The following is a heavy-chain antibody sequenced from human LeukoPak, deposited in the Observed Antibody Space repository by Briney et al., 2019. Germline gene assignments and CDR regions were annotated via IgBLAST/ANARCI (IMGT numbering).Heavy chain of an antibody. V-gene: IGHV3-33*06. D-gene: IGHD6-13*01. CDR1: GFTFSSYG. J-gene: IGHJ4*02. CDR3: ADELIAAAATG. Sequence: GGSLRLSCAASGFTFSSYGMHWVRQAPDKGLEWVAVIWYDGSNKSYADSGKGRFTISRDNSKNTLYSQMNSLRAAATAVYYCADELIAAAATGWGQGTLVTVSS. CDR2: IWYDGSNK.